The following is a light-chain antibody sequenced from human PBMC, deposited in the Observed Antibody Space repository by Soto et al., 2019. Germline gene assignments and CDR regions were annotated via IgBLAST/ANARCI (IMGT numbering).Light chain of an antibody. V-gene: IGKV1-5*03. CDR3: QQYNSYWT. Sequence: DLQMTQSPSTLSASVGDRVTITCRASQSISTWLAWYQQKPGKAPKLLIYEASSLGSGVPSRFSGSGSGTEFTLTISSLQPDEFETYYCQQYNSYWTFGQGTKVESK. J-gene: IGKJ1*01. CDR2: EAS. CDR1: QSISTW.